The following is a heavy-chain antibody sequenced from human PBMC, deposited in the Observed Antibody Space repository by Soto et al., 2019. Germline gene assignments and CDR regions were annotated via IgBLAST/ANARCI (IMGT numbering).Heavy chain of an antibody. CDR3: ARGTDWLFFFDY. V-gene: IGHV4-31*03. Sequence: SETLSLTCTFSGCSISSGGYYWSWIRQHPGKGLEWIGYIYYSGSTYYNPSLKSRVTISVDTSKNQFSLKLSSVTAADTAVYYCARGTDWLFFFDYWGQGTLVTVSS. J-gene: IGHJ4*02. CDR1: GCSISSGGYY. CDR2: IYYSGST. D-gene: IGHD3-9*01.